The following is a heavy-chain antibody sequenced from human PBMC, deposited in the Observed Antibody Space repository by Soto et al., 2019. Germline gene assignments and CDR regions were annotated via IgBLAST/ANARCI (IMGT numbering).Heavy chain of an antibody. CDR3: ARDLSIGLFDY. Sequence: QVQLVQSGAEVKKPGASVKVSCKASGYTFTSYGISWVRQAPGQGLEWMGWISAYNGNTKYAQKLQVRLTMTTDTATSTAYKEMRRLRSDDKAVYYCARDLSIGLFDYWGQVTLVNVSS. CDR1: GYTFTSYG. D-gene: IGHD2-21*01. CDR2: ISAYNGNT. V-gene: IGHV1-18*01. J-gene: IGHJ4*02.